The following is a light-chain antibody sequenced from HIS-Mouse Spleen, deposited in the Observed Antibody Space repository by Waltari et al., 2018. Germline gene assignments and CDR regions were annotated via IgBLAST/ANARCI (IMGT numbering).Light chain of an antibody. Sequence: DIQMTQSPSTLSASVGDRVTITCRASQSISSWLAWYQQKPGKAPKLLIYKASSLESVVPSRFSDSGSGTEFTLTISSLQPDDFATYYCQQYNSYSRTFGQGTKVEIK. V-gene: IGKV1-5*03. CDR2: KAS. CDR3: QQYNSYSRT. CDR1: QSISSW. J-gene: IGKJ1*01.